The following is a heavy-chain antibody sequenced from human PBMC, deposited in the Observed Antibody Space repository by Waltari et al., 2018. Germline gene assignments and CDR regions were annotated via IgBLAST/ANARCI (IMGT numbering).Heavy chain of an antibody. CDR2: INPNSGGT. Sequence: QVQLVQSGPEVKKPGASVKVSCKTSGYTTGNYIHWVRQAPVQGLEWLGLINPNSGGTDYAEKFHDRVTLTRDTSISTVYMELSSLRSDDTAVYYCARVWFHSGFDFWGQGTLVAVTS. D-gene: IGHD1-26*01. V-gene: IGHV1-2*02. J-gene: IGHJ4*02. CDR1: GYTTGNY. CDR3: ARVWFHSGFDF.